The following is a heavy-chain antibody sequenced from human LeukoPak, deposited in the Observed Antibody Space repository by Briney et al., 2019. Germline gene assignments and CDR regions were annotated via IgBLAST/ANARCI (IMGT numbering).Heavy chain of an antibody. D-gene: IGHD5-24*01. CDR2: IYYSGST. CDR1: GGSISSYS. V-gene: IGHV4-59*01. J-gene: IGHJ4*02. Sequence: SETLSLTCTVSGGSISSYSRSWIRQPPGKGLEWIGYIYYSGSTNYNPSLKSRVTISVDTSKNQLSLKLSSVTAADTAVYYCARDPGDGYLSHWGQGTLVTVSS. CDR3: ARDPGDGYLSH.